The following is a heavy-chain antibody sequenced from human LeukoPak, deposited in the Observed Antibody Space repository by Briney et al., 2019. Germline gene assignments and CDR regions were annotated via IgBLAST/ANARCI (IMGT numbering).Heavy chain of an antibody. J-gene: IGHJ2*01. D-gene: IGHD5-18*01. CDR1: GFTFSSYS. Sequence: GGSLRLSCAASGFTFSSYSMNWVRQAPGKGLEWVSSISSSSSYIYYADSVKGRFTISRDNSKNTLYLQMNSLRLEDTALYYCAKDADTATIIYWYFDLWGRGTLVTVSS. CDR2: ISSSSSYI. V-gene: IGHV3-21*01. CDR3: AKDADTATIIYWYFDL.